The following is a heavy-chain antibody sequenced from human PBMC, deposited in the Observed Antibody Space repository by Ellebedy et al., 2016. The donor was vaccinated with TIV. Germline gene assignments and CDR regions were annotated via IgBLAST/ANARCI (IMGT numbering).Heavy chain of an antibody. D-gene: IGHD6-19*01. J-gene: IGHJ1*01. CDR2: ISAYNGNT. Sequence: ASVKVSCXASGGTFSSYAISWVRQAPGQGLEWMGWISAYNGNTNYAQKLQGRVTMTTDTSTSTAYMELRSLRSDDTAVYYCARDSSGWYRMTFQHWGQGTLVTVSS. CDR3: ARDSSGWYRMTFQH. V-gene: IGHV1-18*01. CDR1: GGTFSSYA.